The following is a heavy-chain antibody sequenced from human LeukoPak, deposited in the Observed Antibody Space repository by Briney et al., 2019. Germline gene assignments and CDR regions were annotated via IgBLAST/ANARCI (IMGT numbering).Heavy chain of an antibody. CDR3: ARDGGGPAGFFDL. J-gene: IGHJ2*01. CDR1: GGSISISSYF. D-gene: IGHD6-19*01. CDR2: ISYSGYT. Sequence: PSETLSLTCTVSGGSISISSYFWGWIRQPPGKGLEWIGSISYSGYTYYNPSLKSRVTISVDTSKNQFSLRLSSVTAADTAVYYCARDGGGPAGFFDLWGRGILVAVSS. V-gene: IGHV4-39*07.